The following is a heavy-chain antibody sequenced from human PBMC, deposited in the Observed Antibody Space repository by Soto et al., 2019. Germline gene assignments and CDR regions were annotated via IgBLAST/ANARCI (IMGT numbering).Heavy chain of an antibody. D-gene: IGHD3-9*01. CDR1: GFAFSTYG. CDR2: IWADGSRQ. CDR3: VGGTGYWGLGDY. Sequence: QVQLVESGGGVIQPGKSLRLSCSASGFAFSTYGMHWVRQAPGKGLEWVAVIWADGSRQFYGDSVKGRFTISRDNSKNTLYLQMNSLRVDDTAVYYCVGGTGYWGLGDYWGQGTRVTVSS. V-gene: IGHV3-33*08. J-gene: IGHJ4*02.